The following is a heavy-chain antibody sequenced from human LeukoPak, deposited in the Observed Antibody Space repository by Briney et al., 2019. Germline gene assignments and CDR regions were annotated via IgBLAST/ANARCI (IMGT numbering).Heavy chain of an antibody. D-gene: IGHD3-22*01. CDR3: AGLVGRYSSGLYYYYFDY. CDR1: GDSINSLDL. V-gene: IGHV4-4*02. Sequence: IPSETLSLTCTVSGDSINSLDLWSWVRQPPGEGLEWIGEMYLSGTTHSNPSVKSRVTISIDKSKNQFFLNLSSVTAADTAVYYCAGLVGRYSSGLYYYYFDYWGQGTLVTVSS. CDR2: MYLSGTT. J-gene: IGHJ4*02.